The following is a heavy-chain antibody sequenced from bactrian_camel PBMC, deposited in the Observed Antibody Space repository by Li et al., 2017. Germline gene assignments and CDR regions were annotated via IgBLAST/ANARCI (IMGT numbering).Heavy chain of an antibody. V-gene: IGHV3S40*01. D-gene: IGHD2*01. CDR2: ISVGGEKI. Sequence: VQLVESGGGLVQPGGSLRLSCTVSGFTSSNYIMSWVRQGPGKGLEWVSTISVGGEKIVYSDSVKGRFVISVDYAESTLYLQMNSLKPEDTAMYYCAADGYRSGAYYYSADFNYWGQGTQVTVS. CDR1: GFTSSNYI. J-gene: IGHJ4*01. CDR3: AADGYRSGAYYYSADFNY.